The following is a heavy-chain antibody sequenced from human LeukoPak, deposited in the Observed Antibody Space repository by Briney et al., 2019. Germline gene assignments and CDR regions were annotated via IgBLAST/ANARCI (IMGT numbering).Heavy chain of an antibody. D-gene: IGHD6-19*01. CDR2: SSAYNGNT. V-gene: IGHV1-18*01. CDR3: ARGHRGDSSAWTYYYYYMDV. J-gene: IGHJ6*03. CDR1: GYTFTSYG. Sequence: ASVKVSCKASGYTFTSYGITWVRQAPGQGLEWMGGSSAYNGNTNYAQKLQGRVTMTTEKSTSTAYMELKNLRSDDTAVYYCARGHRGDSSAWTYYYYYMDVWGKGTTVTVSS.